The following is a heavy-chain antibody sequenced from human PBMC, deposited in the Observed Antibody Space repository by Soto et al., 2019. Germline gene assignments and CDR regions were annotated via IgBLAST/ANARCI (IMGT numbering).Heavy chain of an antibody. D-gene: IGHD4-17*01. CDR1: GGSISSGGYS. CDR3: ARGETTVATDYYYGMDV. J-gene: IGHJ6*02. CDR2: IYHSGST. Sequence: SETLSLTCAVSGGSISSGGYSWSWIRQPPGKGLEWIGYIYHSGSTYYNPSLKSRVTISVDRSKNQFSLKLSSVTAADTAVYYCARGETTVATDYYYGMDVWGQGTTVTVSS. V-gene: IGHV4-30-2*01.